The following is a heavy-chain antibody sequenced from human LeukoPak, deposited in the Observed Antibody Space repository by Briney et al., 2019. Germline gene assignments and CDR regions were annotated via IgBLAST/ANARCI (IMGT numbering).Heavy chain of an antibody. J-gene: IGHJ4*02. V-gene: IGHV3-30-3*01. D-gene: IGHD1-1*01. CDR2: ISYDGSNK. CDR1: GFTFSSYA. Sequence: GGSRRLSCAASGFTFSSYAMHWVRQAPGKGLEWVAVISYDGSNKYYADSVKGRFTISRDNSKNTLYLQMNSLRAEDTAVYYCARDRRTGFDYWGQGTLVTVSS. CDR3: ARDRRTGFDY.